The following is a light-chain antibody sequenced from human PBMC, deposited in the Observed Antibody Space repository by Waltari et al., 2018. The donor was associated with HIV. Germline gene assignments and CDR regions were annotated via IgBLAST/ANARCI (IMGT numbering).Light chain of an antibody. Sequence: DIVITQSLVSLTVSRGARANHICRTTRTGWSEPDNRNYLNWYQQKPGQAPNVLIYGASSRQSGVPTRFSASGSGTNFSLTISSLQAEDVAIYYCQQYFTVRPTFGGGTKVEI. J-gene: IGKJ4*01. CDR3: QQYFTVRPT. CDR1: RTGWSEPDNRNY. CDR2: GAS. V-gene: IGKV4-1*01.